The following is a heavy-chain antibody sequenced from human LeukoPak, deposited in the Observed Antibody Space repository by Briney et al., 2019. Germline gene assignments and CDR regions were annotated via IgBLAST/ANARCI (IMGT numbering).Heavy chain of an antibody. Sequence: SETLSLTCTVSGGSISSYYWSWIRQPPGKGLEWIGYIYYSGSTNYNPSLKSRVTISVDTSKDQFSLKLSSVTAADTAVYYCARHPASPAAFDIWGQGTMVTVSS. CDR2: IYYSGST. V-gene: IGHV4-59*08. J-gene: IGHJ3*02. CDR1: GGSISSYY. CDR3: ARHPASPAAFDI.